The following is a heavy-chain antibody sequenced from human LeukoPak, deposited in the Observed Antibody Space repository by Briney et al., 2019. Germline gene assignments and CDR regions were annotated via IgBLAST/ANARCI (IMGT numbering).Heavy chain of an antibody. D-gene: IGHD3-22*01. CDR1: GFTFSSYW. V-gene: IGHV3-7*02. CDR2: IKQDGSEK. J-gene: IGHJ4*02. CDR3: ARVVTYYSDSSGYALDY. Sequence: GGSLRLSCAASGFTFSSYWMSWVRQTPGKGLEWVANIKQDGSEKYYVDSVKGRFTISRDNAKNSLYLQMNSLRAEDTAVYYCARVVTYYSDSSGYALDYWGQGALVTVSS.